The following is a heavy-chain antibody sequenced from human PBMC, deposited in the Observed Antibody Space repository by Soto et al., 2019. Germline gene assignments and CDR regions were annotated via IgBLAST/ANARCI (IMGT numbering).Heavy chain of an antibody. V-gene: IGHV1-69*01. J-gene: IGHJ4*02. CDR3: ARDGVAEVAPKD. Sequence: QVQLVQSGAEVKKPGSSVKVSCKASGGTFSSYAVSWVRQAPGHGLEWMGGIIPIFGTANYAQKFRGRVTITADESTSTAYMELSSLRSEDTAGYYCARDGVAEVAPKDRGQGPLVTVSS. CDR1: GGTFSSYA. D-gene: IGHD6-13*01. CDR2: IIPIFGTA.